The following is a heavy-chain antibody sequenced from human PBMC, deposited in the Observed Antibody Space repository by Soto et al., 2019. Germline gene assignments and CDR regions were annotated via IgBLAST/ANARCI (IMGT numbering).Heavy chain of an antibody. D-gene: IGHD6-19*01. Sequence: QVQLQESGPGLVKPSGTLSLTCAASGDSVSSPYYWCWVRQPPGKGLEWIGEVFHTGTTSYNPSLRSRVTISMDKSINQFSLDLSSVTAADTAVYYCARSAGWYAIHAWGPGTLVIVSS. CDR3: ARSAGWYAIHA. CDR1: GDSVSSPYY. CDR2: VFHTGTT. V-gene: IGHV4-4*02. J-gene: IGHJ5*02.